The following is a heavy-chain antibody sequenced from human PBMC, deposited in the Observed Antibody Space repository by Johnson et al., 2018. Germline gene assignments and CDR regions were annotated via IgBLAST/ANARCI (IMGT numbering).Heavy chain of an antibody. CDR3: ARHEELRATPYGMDV. CDR2: ISYDGSNK. Sequence: QVQLVQSGGGVVQXGRSLRLXCAASGFTFSSYAMHWVRQAPGKGLEWVAVISYDGSNKYYADSVKGRFAISRDNSKNTLYLQMNSLRAEDTAVYYCARHEELRATPYGMDVWGQGTTVTVSS. D-gene: IGHD1-26*01. CDR1: GFTFSSYA. J-gene: IGHJ6*02. V-gene: IGHV3-30*09.